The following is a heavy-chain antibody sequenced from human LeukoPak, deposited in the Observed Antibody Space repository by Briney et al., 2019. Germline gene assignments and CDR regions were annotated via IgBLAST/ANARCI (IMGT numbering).Heavy chain of an antibody. CDR2: INPDGGTT. V-gene: IGHV3-74*01. Sequence: GGSLRLSCAASGFIFSCYWMHWVRQAPGKGLVWVSRINPDGGTTSYADSVKGRFTISRDNAKKTLYLQMNSLRAEDTAVYYCATDGVVVATRADYWGQGTLVTVSS. J-gene: IGHJ4*02. CDR1: GFIFSCYW. D-gene: IGHD2-15*01. CDR3: ATDGVVVATRADY.